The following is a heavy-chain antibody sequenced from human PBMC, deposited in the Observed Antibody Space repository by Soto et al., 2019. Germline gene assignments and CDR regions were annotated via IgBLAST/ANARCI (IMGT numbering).Heavy chain of an antibody. V-gene: IGHV3-23*01. Sequence: GGSLRLSCAASGFTFSSYAMSWVRQAPGKGLEWVSVISGSGGSTYYADSVKGRFTISRDNSKNTLYLQMNSLRAEDTAVYYCAIRTVIDDYGDYIDFSGQGTLVTVSS. CDR2: ISGSGGST. D-gene: IGHD4-17*01. CDR3: AIRTVIDDYGDYIDF. J-gene: IGHJ4*02. CDR1: GFTFSSYA.